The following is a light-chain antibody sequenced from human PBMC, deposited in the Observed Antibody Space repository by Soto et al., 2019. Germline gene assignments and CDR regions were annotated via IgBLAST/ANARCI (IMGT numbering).Light chain of an antibody. CDR2: AAS. Sequence: DIQRIQYRSTLSASIGDRVTITCRASQVISYYLAWYQVKPGQAPTLLIYAASTLQSGIPSRFSGSSSGTEFTLTLSSLHPEDFATYYCQQLNDYPITFGQATRPDIK. CDR1: QVISYY. CDR3: QQLNDYPIT. V-gene: IGKV1-9*01. J-gene: IGKJ5*01.